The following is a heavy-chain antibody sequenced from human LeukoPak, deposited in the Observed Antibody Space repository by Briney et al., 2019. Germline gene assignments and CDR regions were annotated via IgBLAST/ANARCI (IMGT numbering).Heavy chain of an antibody. CDR1: GFTFSSYA. V-gene: IGHV3-23*01. D-gene: IGHD5-18*01. CDR3: ARALGPLFGSYGYMPPDYFDY. Sequence: GGSLRLSCAASGFTFSSYAMSWVRQAPGKGLEWVSAISGSGGSTYYADSVKGRFTISRDNSKNSLYLQMNSLRAEDTAVYYCARALGPLFGSYGYMPPDYFDYWGQGTLVTVSS. CDR2: ISGSGGST. J-gene: IGHJ4*02.